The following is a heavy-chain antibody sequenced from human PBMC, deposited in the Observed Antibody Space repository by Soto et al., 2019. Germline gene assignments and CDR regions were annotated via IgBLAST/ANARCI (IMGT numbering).Heavy chain of an antibody. J-gene: IGHJ6*03. D-gene: IGHD2-8*01. CDR3: ARIVYAIAYYYYYMDV. Sequence: ASLKASSQSLDTTYASCDCSRVRPSSGQGLEWMGWMNPNSGNTGYAQKFQGRVTMTRNTSISTAYMELSSLRSEDTAVYYCARIVYAIAYYYYYMDVWEKGTKVSV. CDR2: MNPNSGNT. CDR1: DTTYASCD. V-gene: IGHV1-8*02.